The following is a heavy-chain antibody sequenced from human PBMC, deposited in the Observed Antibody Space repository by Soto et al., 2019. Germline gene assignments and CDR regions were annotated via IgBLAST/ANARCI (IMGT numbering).Heavy chain of an antibody. Sequence: QVQLVQSGAEVTKPGSSVKVSCKASGGTFSSYTISWVRQAPGQGLEWMGRIIPILGIANYAQKFQGRVTITADKSTSTAYMELSSLRSEDTAVYYCATMITGTNYYYYGMDVWGQGTTVTVSS. CDR1: GGTFSSYT. J-gene: IGHJ6*02. CDR2: IIPILGIA. CDR3: ATMITGTNYYYYGMDV. D-gene: IGHD1-7*01. V-gene: IGHV1-69*02.